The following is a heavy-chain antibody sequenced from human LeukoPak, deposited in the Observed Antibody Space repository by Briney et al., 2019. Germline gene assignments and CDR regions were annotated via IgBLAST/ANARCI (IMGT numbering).Heavy chain of an antibody. CDR3: AKDSVFYYIDV. CDR2: IRYNGNNQ. D-gene: IGHD3-10*01. Sequence: GGSLRLSCAASGFTFNNYGMHWVRQAPGKGLEWVAFIRYNGNNQYYADSVKGRFTISRDNSKNTLYLQMNSLKGDDTAVYYCAKDSVFYYIDVWGKGTTVIISS. J-gene: IGHJ6*03. CDR1: GFTFNNYG. V-gene: IGHV3-30*02.